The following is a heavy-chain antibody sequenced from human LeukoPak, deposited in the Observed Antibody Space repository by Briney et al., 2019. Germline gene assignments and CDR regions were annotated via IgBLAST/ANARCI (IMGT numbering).Heavy chain of an antibody. Sequence: GGTLRLSCAASGFTFSNYAMNWVRQAPGKGLEWVSVISGSGGSTYYADSVKGRFTISRDNSKNTLYLQMNSLRAEDTAVYYCARERWGSANWNAGSLDYWGQGTPVTVSS. CDR3: ARERWGSANWNAGSLDY. V-gene: IGHV3-23*01. CDR2: ISGSGGST. J-gene: IGHJ4*02. CDR1: GFTFSNYA. D-gene: IGHD1-1*01.